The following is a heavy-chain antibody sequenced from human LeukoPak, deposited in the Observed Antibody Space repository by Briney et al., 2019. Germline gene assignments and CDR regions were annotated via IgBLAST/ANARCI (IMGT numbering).Heavy chain of an antibody. J-gene: IGHJ4*02. CDR2: IDPSDSYT. D-gene: IGHD6-13*01. CDR3: ARRRSSSSWQFPFDY. CDR1: GYSFTSYW. V-gene: IGHV5-10-1*01. Sequence: GESLEISCKGSGYSFTSYWISWVRQMPGKGLEWMGRIDPSDSYTNYSPSFQGHVTISADKSISTAYLQWSSLKASDTAMYYCARRRSSSSWQFPFDYWGQGTLVTVSS.